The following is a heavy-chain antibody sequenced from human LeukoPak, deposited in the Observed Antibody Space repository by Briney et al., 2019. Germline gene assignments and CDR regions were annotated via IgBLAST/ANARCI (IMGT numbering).Heavy chain of an antibody. Sequence: ASVKVSCKASGYTFTGYYMHWVRQAPGQGLEWMGWINPNSGGTNYAQKFQGRVTMTRDTSISTAYMELSRLRSDDTAVYYCARVQGSSWYYFDYWGREPWSPSPQ. CDR3: ARVQGSSWYYFDY. V-gene: IGHV1-2*02. CDR1: GYTFTGYY. CDR2: INPNSGGT. D-gene: IGHD6-13*01. J-gene: IGHJ4*02.